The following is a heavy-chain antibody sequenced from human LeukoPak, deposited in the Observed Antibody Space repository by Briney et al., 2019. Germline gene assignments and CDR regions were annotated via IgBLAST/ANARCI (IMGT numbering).Heavy chain of an antibody. D-gene: IGHD3-10*01. V-gene: IGHV5-51*01. CDR2: FYPGDSDT. CDR3: ARQQYGSGSYYSPLDY. J-gene: IGHJ4*02. Sequence: GESLKISCQASGYSFSTYWIGWVRQMPGKGLEWMGIFYPGDSDTRYSPSFQGQVTISADKSISTAYLQWSSLKASDTAMYYCARQQYGSGSYYSPLDYWGQGTLVTVSS. CDR1: GYSFSTYW.